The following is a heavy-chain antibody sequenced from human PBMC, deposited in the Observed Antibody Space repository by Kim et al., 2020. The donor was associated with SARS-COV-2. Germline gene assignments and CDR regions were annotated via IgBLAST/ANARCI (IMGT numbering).Heavy chain of an antibody. V-gene: IGHV4-59*01. CDR1: GGSISSYY. Sequence: SETLSLTCTVSGGSISSYYWSWIRQPPGKGLEWIGYIYYSGSTNYNPSLKSRVTISVDTSKNQFFLKLSSVTAADTAVYYCARHGGSSWARGTGWFDPWGQGTLVTVSS. CDR2: IYYSGST. D-gene: IGHD6-13*01. CDR3: ARHGGSSWARGTGWFDP. J-gene: IGHJ5*02.